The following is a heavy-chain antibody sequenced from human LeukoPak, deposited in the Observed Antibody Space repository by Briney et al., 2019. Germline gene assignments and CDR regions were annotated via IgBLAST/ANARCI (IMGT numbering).Heavy chain of an antibody. D-gene: IGHD5-12*01. Sequence: SETLSLTCTVSGGSISRTSYYWGWIRQPPGKGREWIGTVYYSGSTNYNPSLKSRVTISVDTSKNQFSLKLSSVTAADTAIYYCATHVDASRGYYFEDWGQGTLVTVSS. CDR1: GGSISRTSYY. J-gene: IGHJ4*02. V-gene: IGHV4-39*01. CDR3: ATHVDASRGYYFED. CDR2: VYYSGST.